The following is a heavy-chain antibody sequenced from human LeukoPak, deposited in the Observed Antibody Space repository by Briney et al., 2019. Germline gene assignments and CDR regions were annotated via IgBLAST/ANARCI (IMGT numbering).Heavy chain of an antibody. Sequence: ASVKVSCKVSGYTLTELSMHWVRQAPGKGLEWMGGFDPEDGETIYAQKFQGRVTMTEDTSTDTAYMELSSLRSEDTAVYYCATDSPLVAAAGTFEFDYWGQGTLATVSS. D-gene: IGHD6-13*01. V-gene: IGHV1-24*01. CDR3: ATDSPLVAAAGTFEFDY. CDR1: GYTLTELS. J-gene: IGHJ4*02. CDR2: FDPEDGET.